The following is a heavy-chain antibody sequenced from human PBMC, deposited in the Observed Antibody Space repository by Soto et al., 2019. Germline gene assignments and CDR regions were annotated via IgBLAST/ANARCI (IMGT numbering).Heavy chain of an antibody. CDR1: GDSVSGNSAA. CDR3: EREFPYYGSSDSYFVY. V-gene: IGHV6-1*01. D-gene: IGHD3-16*01. CDR2: TYYRSKWYN. Sequence: PSQTLSLTCAISGDSVSGNSAAWNWIRQSPSRGLEWLGRTYYRSKWYNDYSVSVKSRITVTPDTSKNQFSLHLKSVTPEDTAVYYCEREFPYYGSSDSYFVYLGQGALVTVSS. J-gene: IGHJ4*02.